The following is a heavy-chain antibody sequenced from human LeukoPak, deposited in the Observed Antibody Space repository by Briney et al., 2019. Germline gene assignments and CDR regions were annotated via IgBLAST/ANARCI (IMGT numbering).Heavy chain of an antibody. CDR2: ISNDGDT. J-gene: IGHJ4*02. V-gene: IGHV3-66*01. CDR1: GFTVSSNY. CDR3: ARAGWGSDVDY. Sequence: GESLRLPCAASGFTVSSNYMSWVRQGPGKGLECVSVISNDGDTYYADSVKGRFTISRDNAKNTLYLQMNSLRAEDTAVYYCARAGWGSDVDYWGQGTLVTVSS. D-gene: IGHD3-16*01.